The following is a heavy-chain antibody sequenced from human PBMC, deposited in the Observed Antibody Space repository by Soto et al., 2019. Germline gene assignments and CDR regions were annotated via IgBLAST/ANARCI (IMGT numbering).Heavy chain of an antibody. CDR1: GFTFSDHY. J-gene: IGHJ4*02. CDR2: TRNRANSYTT. Sequence: PGGSLRLSCAASGFTFSDHYMDWVRPAPGKGLEWVGRTRNRANSYTTEYAASVKGRFTISRDDSKSSLYLQMNSLKTEDTAVYYCARSRSIYGYAYLDYWCQGTLVTVSS. V-gene: IGHV3-72*01. CDR3: ARSRSIYGYAYLDY. D-gene: IGHD5-18*01.